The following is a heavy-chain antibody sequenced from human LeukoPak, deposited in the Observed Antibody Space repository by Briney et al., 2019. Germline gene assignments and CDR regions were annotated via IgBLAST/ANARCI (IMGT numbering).Heavy chain of an antibody. Sequence: SGPTPVKPTQTLTLTCTFSGFSLSTSGVGVGWIRQPPGKALEWLALIYWDDDKRYSPSLKSRLTITKDTSKNQVVLTMTNMDPVDTATYYCAHSLTNYDYVWGSYRYDAFDIWGQGTMVTVSS. V-gene: IGHV2-5*02. D-gene: IGHD3-16*02. CDR2: IYWDDDK. CDR1: GFSLSTSGVG. J-gene: IGHJ3*02. CDR3: AHSLTNYDYVWGSYRYDAFDI.